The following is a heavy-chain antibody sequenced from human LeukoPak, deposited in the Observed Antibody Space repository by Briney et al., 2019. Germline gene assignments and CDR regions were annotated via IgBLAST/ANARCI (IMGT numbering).Heavy chain of an antibody. CDR3: ASPKTYSSGWYSGNDAFDI. CDR1: GLTFSSYS. Sequence: GGSLRLSCAASGLTFSSYSMNWVRQAPGKGLEWVSSISSSSSYIYYADSVKGRFTISRDNAKNSLYLQMNSLRAEDTAVYYCASPKTYSSGWYSGNDAFDIWGQGTMVTVSS. V-gene: IGHV3-21*01. CDR2: ISSSSSYI. D-gene: IGHD6-19*01. J-gene: IGHJ3*02.